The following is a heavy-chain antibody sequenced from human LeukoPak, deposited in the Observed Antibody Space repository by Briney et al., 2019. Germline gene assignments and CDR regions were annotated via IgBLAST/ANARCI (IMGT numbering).Heavy chain of an antibody. Sequence: PSETLSLTCTVSGGSISSYYWSWIRQPPGKGLEWIGYIYYSGSTNYNPSLKSRVTISVDTSKNQFSLKLSSVTAADTAVYYCAREICGGDCNNWFDPWGQGTLVTVPS. D-gene: IGHD2-21*02. V-gene: IGHV4-59*01. CDR1: GGSISSYY. CDR2: IYYSGST. CDR3: AREICGGDCNNWFDP. J-gene: IGHJ5*02.